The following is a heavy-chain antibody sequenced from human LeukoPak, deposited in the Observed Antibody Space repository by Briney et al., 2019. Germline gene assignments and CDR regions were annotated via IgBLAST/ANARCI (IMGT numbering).Heavy chain of an antibody. CDR2: IYYSGST. J-gene: IGHJ6*03. V-gene: IGHV4-39*01. CDR3: ATRKSTVTSYYYYYYMDV. CDR1: GGSISSSSYY. D-gene: IGHD4-11*01. Sequence: PSETLPLTCTVSGGSISSSSYYWGWIRQPPGKGLEWIGSIYYSGSTYYNPSLKSRVTISVDTSKNQFSLKLSSVTAADTAVYYCATRKSTVTSYYYYYYMDVWGKGTTVTVSS.